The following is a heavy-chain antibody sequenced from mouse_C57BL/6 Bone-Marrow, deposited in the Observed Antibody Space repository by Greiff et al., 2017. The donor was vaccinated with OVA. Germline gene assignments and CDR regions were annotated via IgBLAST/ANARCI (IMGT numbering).Heavy chain of an antibody. V-gene: IGHV1-19*01. Sequence: EVKLLESGPVLVKPGASVKMSCKASGYTFTDYYMNWVKQSHGKSLEWIGVINPYNGGTSYNQKFKGKATLTVDKSSSTAYMEHNSLTSEDSAVYYCARDYYDLGYAMDYWGQGTSVTVSS. CDR2: INPYNGGT. D-gene: IGHD2-4*01. CDR3: ARDYYDLGYAMDY. CDR1: GYTFTDYY. J-gene: IGHJ4*01.